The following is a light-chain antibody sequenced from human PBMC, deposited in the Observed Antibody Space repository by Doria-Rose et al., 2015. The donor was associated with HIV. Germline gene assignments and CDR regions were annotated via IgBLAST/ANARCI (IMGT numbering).Light chain of an antibody. V-gene: IGKV3-20*01. CDR1: QSFSSTY. CDR2: DGS. CDR3: HQYGTSWT. Sequence: TQSPGTLSLSPGERATLSCRASQSFSSTYLAWYQQKPGQAPSLLIYDGSTRATGIPDRFSASGSGTDFTLTINRLEPEDFALYYCHQYGTSWTFGQGTEVEI. J-gene: IGKJ1*01.